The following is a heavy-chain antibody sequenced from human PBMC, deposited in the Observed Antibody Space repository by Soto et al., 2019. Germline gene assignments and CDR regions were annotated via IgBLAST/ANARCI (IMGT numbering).Heavy chain of an antibody. D-gene: IGHD3-10*01. CDR2: ISAYNGNT. CDR3: ARGSGDGWFDP. CDR1: GYTFISYG. V-gene: IGHV1-18*01. J-gene: IGHJ5*02. Sequence: QVQLVQSGAEVRKPGASVKVSCKASGYTFISYGISWVRQAPGQGLEWMGWISAYNGNTNYAQKVQGRVTMTTDTSTSTAYVELRSLRSEDSAVYYCARGSGDGWFDPWGQGTLVTVSS.